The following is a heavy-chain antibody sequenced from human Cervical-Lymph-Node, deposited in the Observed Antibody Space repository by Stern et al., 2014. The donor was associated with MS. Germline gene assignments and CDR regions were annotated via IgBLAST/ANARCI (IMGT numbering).Heavy chain of an antibody. CDR1: GGSISSSGFF. CDR2: ISYSGST. Sequence: QLQLQESGPGLVKPSETLSLTCTVSGGSISSSGFFCGLIRQPPGKGLEWIGTISYSGSTYYNLSLKRRVTVSADPSNTQFSPKLSSGTAADTAVYYCARQGGRYSPKNWGQGTLVTVSS. D-gene: IGHD1-1*01. J-gene: IGHJ4*02. V-gene: IGHV4-39*01. CDR3: ARQGGRYSPKN.